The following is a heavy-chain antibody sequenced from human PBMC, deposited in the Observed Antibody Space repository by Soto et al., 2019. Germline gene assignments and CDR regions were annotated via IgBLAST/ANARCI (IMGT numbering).Heavy chain of an antibody. D-gene: IGHD2-21*01. CDR1: GFTLSNIG. J-gene: IGHJ4*02. Sequence: QVQLVESGGGVVQPGTSLRLAYAASGFTLSNIGMQWVRQAPGKGLEWVAVISAGGNTKYYADSMKGRFTISRDNSKNTLFLQMNSLRTEDTAVYYCAKESGGERYAAYFDLWGQGTLVTVSA. CDR3: AKESGGERYAAYFDL. CDR2: ISAGGNTK. V-gene: IGHV3-30*18.